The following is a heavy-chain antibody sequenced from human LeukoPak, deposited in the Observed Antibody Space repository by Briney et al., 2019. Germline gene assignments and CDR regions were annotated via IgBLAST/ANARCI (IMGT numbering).Heavy chain of an antibody. Sequence: GGSLRLSCAASGFTFSSYSMNWVRQAPGKGLEWVSYISSRSSNIYYADSVKGRFAISRDNAKNSLYLQMNSLRDEDTAVYYCTRIPGGYYYAMDVWGQGTTVTVSS. J-gene: IGHJ6*02. CDR1: GFTFSSYS. CDR2: ISSRSSNI. CDR3: TRIPGGYYYAMDV. D-gene: IGHD3-16*01. V-gene: IGHV3-48*02.